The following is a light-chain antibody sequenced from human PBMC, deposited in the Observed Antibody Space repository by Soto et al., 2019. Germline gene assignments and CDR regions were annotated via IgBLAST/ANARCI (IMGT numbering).Light chain of an antibody. V-gene: IGLV2-11*01. CDR3: CSYAGSYPYV. J-gene: IGLJ1*01. CDR1: SSDVGGYNY. CDR2: DVS. Sequence: QAVLTQPRSVSGSPGQSVTISCTGTSSDVGGYNYVSWYQQHPGKAPKLMIYDVSKRPSGVPDRFPGSKSGNTASLTISGLQAEDEADYYCCSYAGSYPYVFGNGTKVTVL.